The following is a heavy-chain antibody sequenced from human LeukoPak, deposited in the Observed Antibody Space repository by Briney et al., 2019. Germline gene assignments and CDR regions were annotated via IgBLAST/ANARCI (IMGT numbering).Heavy chain of an antibody. CDR1: VYTFTFYY. J-gene: IGHJ4*02. Sequence: GASVTVSCTASVYTFTFYYMHWVRQAPGQGLEWMGWINPNSGGTNYAQKFQGRVTMTRDTSISTAYMELGRLRSADTAVYYCARVTNRVGAEEDYWGQGTLVTVSS. CDR3: ARVTNRVGAEEDY. CDR2: INPNSGGT. V-gene: IGHV1-2*02. D-gene: IGHD1-26*01.